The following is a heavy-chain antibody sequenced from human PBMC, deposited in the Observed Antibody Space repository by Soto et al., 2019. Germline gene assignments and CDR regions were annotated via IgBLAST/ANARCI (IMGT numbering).Heavy chain of an antibody. CDR2: IYYSGST. V-gene: IGHV4-59*01. D-gene: IGHD4-17*01. J-gene: IGHJ6*02. Sequence: NPSETLSLTCTVSGGSISSYYWSWIRQPPGKGLEWIGYIYYSGSTNYNPSLKSRVTISVDTSKNQFSLKLSSVTAADTAVYYCARGEDYGDYVGYYGMDVWGQGTTVTVSS. CDR3: ARGEDYGDYVGYYGMDV. CDR1: GGSISSYY.